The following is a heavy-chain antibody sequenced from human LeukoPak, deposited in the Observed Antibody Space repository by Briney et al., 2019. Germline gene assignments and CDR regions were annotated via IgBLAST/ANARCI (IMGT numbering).Heavy chain of an antibody. Sequence: GGSLRLSCAASGFTVSSNYMSWVRQAPGKGLEWVSVIYSDGSTYYADSVKGRFTISRDNSKNTLYLQMNSLRAEDTAVYYCARARYYDSQGGFDPWGQGTLVTVSS. V-gene: IGHV3-53*01. CDR1: GFTVSSNY. CDR2: IYSDGST. J-gene: IGHJ5*02. D-gene: IGHD3-22*01. CDR3: ARARYYDSQGGFDP.